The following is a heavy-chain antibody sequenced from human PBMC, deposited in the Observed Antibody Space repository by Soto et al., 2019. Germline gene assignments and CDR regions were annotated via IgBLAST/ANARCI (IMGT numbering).Heavy chain of an antibody. J-gene: IGHJ5*02. CDR1: GFTFSSYS. CDR2: ISSSSSYI. D-gene: IGHD1-7*01. CDR3: AREANFPNWFDP. Sequence: EVQLVESGGGLVKPGGSLRLSCAASGFTFSSYSMNWVRQAPGKGLEWVSSISSSSSYIYYADSVKGRFTISRDNAKNALYLQMNSLRAEDTAVYYCAREANFPNWFDPWGQGTLVTVSS. V-gene: IGHV3-21*01.